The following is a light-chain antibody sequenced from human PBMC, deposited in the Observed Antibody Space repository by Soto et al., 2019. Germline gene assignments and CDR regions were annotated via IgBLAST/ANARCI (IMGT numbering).Light chain of an antibody. V-gene: IGLV2-14*01. Sequence: QSELTQPASVSGSPGQSITISCTGTSSDVGGYNYVSWYQQHPGKAPKLMIYEVSNRPSGVSDRFSGSKSGNTASLTISGLQAEDEADYYCSSYTSSSSGVFGTGTKVTVL. J-gene: IGLJ1*01. CDR1: SSDVGGYNY. CDR2: EVS. CDR3: SSYTSSSSGV.